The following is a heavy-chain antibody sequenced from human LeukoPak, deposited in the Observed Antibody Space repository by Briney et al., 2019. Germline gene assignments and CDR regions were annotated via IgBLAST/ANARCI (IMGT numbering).Heavy chain of an antibody. Sequence: PGGSLRLSRAASRFAFTNYAMSWVRQAPGKGLEWVSGISGGGDSTYYADSVKGRFTISRDNAKNTLYLQMNSLRAEDTAVYYCARARYCSSSSCYIDYWGQGTLVTVS. D-gene: IGHD2-2*02. CDR2: ISGGGDST. CDR1: RFAFTNYA. CDR3: ARARYCSSSSCYIDY. V-gene: IGHV3-23*01. J-gene: IGHJ4*02.